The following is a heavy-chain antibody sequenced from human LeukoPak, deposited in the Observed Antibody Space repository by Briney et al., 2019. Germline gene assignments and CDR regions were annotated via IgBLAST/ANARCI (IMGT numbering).Heavy chain of an antibody. V-gene: IGHV1-58*01. Sequence: SVKVSCKASGFTFTSSAVQWVRQARGQRLEWVGWIVVGSGNTNYAQKFQERVTITRDMSTSTAYMELSSLRSEDTAVYYCAASPDDYDSSGYSYYFDYWGQGTLVTVSS. CDR2: IVVGSGNT. CDR1: GFTFTSSA. CDR3: AASPDDYDSSGYSYYFDY. J-gene: IGHJ4*02. D-gene: IGHD3-22*01.